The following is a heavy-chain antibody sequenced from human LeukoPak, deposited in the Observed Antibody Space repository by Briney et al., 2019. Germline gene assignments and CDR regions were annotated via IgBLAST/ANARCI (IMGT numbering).Heavy chain of an antibody. Sequence: PGGSLRLSCAASGFTFSNYSMNWVRQAPGKGLEWVSSISSSSSYIYYADSVKGRFTISRDNAKNSLYLQMNSLRAEDTAVYYCARLVRLRYFDWSYYMDVWGKGTTVTVSS. J-gene: IGHJ6*03. V-gene: IGHV3-21*01. CDR3: ARLVRLRYFDWSYYMDV. CDR1: GFTFSNYS. CDR2: ISSSSSYI. D-gene: IGHD3-9*01.